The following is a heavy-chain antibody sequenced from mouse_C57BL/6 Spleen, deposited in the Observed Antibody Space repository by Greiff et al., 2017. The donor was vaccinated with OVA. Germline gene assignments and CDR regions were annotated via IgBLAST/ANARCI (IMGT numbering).Heavy chain of an antibody. V-gene: IGHV14-3*01. Sequence: EVKLMESVAELVRPGASVKLSCTASGFNIKNTYMHWVKQRPEQGLEWIGRIDPANGNTKYAPKFQGKATITADTSSNTAYLQLSSLTSEDTAIYYCARGDYGSSHWYFDVWGTGTTVTVSS. D-gene: IGHD1-1*01. CDR3: ARGDYGSSHWYFDV. CDR1: GFNIKNTY. CDR2: IDPANGNT. J-gene: IGHJ1*03.